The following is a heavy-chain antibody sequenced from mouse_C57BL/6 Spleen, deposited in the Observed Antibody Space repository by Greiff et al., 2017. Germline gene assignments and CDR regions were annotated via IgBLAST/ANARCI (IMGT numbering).Heavy chain of an antibody. J-gene: IGHJ3*01. CDR1: GYTFTSYW. Sequence: QVQLQQPGAELVKPGASVKLSCKASGYTFTSYWMQWVKQRPGQGLEWIGEIDPSDSYTNYNQKFKGKATLTVDTSSGTAYMQLSSLTSEDSAVYYCARRDSSGYVGFAYWGQGTLVTVSA. CDR3: ARRDSSGYVGFAY. D-gene: IGHD3-2*02. V-gene: IGHV1-50*01. CDR2: IDPSDSYT.